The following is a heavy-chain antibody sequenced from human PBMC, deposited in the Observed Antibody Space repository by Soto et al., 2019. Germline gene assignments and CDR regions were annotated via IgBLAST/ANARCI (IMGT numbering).Heavy chain of an antibody. Sequence: HVQLQQRGAGLLKPSETLSLTCAVYGGPFSGYYWSWIRQPPGKGLEWIGEIKHSVSTNYNPSLKSRVTISVDTSKNQFSLKLSSVTAADTAVYYCASLRHYYYMDVWGKGTTVTVSS. J-gene: IGHJ6*03. D-gene: IGHD3-16*01. V-gene: IGHV4-34*01. CDR2: IKHSVST. CDR1: GGPFSGYY. CDR3: ASLRHYYYMDV.